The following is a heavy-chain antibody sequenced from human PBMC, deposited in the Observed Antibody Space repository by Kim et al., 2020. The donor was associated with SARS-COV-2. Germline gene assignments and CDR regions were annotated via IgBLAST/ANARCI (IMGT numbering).Heavy chain of an antibody. Sequence: GGSLRLSCAASGFTFSTYGMSWVRQAPGTGLEWVSHITNSGGSKFYADSVKGRFTISRDNSKNMLYLQMNSLRADDTAVYYCVPGPRITATESTDYWGQGILVTVSS. J-gene: IGHJ4*02. CDR1: GFTFSTYG. CDR2: ITNSGGSK. D-gene: IGHD6-13*01. V-gene: IGHV3-23*01. CDR3: VPGPRITATESTDY.